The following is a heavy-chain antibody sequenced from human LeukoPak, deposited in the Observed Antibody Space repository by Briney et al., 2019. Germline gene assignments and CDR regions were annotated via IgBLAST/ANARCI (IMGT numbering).Heavy chain of an antibody. CDR1: GYSISSGYY. J-gene: IGHJ6*02. CDR2: IYHSGST. CDR3: ARVEVYSSSWGDYYYGMDV. D-gene: IGHD6-13*01. V-gene: IGHV4-38-2*02. Sequence: SETLSLTCTVSGYSISSGYYWGWIRQPPGKGLEWIGSIYHSGSTYYNPSLKSRVTISVDTSKNQFSLKLSSVTAADTAVYYCARVEVYSSSWGDYYYGMDVWGQGTTVTVSS.